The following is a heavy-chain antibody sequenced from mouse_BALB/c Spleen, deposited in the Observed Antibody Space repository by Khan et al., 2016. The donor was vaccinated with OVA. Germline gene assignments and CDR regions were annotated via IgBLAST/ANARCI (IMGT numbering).Heavy chain of an antibody. CDR1: GYSITSDYA. D-gene: IGHD1-1*01. CDR2: ISYSGST. CDR3: ARPVYSAWFAY. V-gene: IGHV3-2*02. J-gene: IGHJ3*01. Sequence: DVQLQESGPGLVKPSQSLSLTCTVTGYSITSDYAWNWIRQFPGNKLEWMGYISYSGSTSYNPSLKSRISITRDTSKNQFFLQLNSVTTEDAATYYCARPVYSAWFAYGGQGTLVTVSA.